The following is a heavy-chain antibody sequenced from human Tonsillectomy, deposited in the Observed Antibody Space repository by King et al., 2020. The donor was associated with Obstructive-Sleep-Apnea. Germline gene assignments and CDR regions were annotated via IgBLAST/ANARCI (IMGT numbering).Heavy chain of an antibody. CDR1: GYTFTSHD. V-gene: IGHV1-8*01. CDR2: MNPNSGNA. Sequence: VQLVESGAEVKRPGASVKVSCKASGYTFTSHDINWVRLATGQGLEWMGCMNPNSGNAGFAQKFQGRVTMTRDTSISTAYMELSGLRSEDTAVYYCARVLGYCSSTSWGGVDYWGQGTLVTVSS. D-gene: IGHD2-2*01. CDR3: ARVLGYCSSTSWGGVDY. J-gene: IGHJ4*02.